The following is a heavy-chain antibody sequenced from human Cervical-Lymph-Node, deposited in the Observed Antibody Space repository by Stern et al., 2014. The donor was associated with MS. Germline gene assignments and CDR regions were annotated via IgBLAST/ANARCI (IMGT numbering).Heavy chain of an antibody. J-gene: IGHJ4*02. CDR1: GYTFTSYW. V-gene: IGHV5-51*01. CDR2: IFPGGADI. CDR3: ARQRYFDY. Sequence: EVQLVESGPEVKRPGESLKISCQASGYTFTSYWIGWVRQMPGKGLEWIAIIFPGGADIRYSPDFQGQGTISADKSTTTAYLQWNNLKASAAAIYYCARQRYFDYWGQGTLVTVSS.